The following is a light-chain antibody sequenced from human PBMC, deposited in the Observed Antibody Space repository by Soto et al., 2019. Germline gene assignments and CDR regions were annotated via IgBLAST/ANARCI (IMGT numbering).Light chain of an antibody. CDR3: QQANSFPLT. Sequence: DIQMTQSPSSVSASVGDRVTITCRASQGINNWLAWYQQEPGKAPKLLIFGASNLPSGVPSRFSGSYSGTDFTLTITSLQPEDFATYYCQQANSFPLTFGGGTKVEIK. V-gene: IGKV1-12*01. CDR1: QGINNW. J-gene: IGKJ4*01. CDR2: GAS.